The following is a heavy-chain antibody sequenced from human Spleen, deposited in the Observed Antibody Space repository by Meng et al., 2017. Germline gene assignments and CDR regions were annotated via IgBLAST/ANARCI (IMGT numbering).Heavy chain of an antibody. Sequence: GESLKISCAASGFTFSSSAMSWVRQAPGKGLEWSWVRQAPGRGLEWVSSLSGRGDDTYYADSVKGRFTISRDNSRNTLYLQMNSLRAEDTAIYYCAKLSSPENDYGGFVPYPWGQGTLVTVSS. J-gene: IGHJ5*02. CDR2: LSGRGDDT. V-gene: IGHV3-23*01. D-gene: IGHD4-23*01. CDR3: AKLSSPENDYGGFVPYP. CDR1: GFTFSSSA.